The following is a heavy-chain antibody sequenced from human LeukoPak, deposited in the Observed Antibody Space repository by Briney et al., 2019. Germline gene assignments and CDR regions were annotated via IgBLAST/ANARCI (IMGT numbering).Heavy chain of an antibody. CDR3: ARGLPGGFVGFSSSYYPLDH. CDR2: ISSSGSGDNT. J-gene: IGHJ4*02. CDR1: GVTLSTYA. D-gene: IGHD6-13*01. Sequence: GGSLRLSCAASGVTLSTYAMSWARQAPGKGLEWVSGISSSGSGDNTYYADSVKGRFTISRDSSKNTLFLHMNSLRLEDTAVYYCARGLPGGFVGFSSSYYPLDHWGQGTLVTVSS. V-gene: IGHV3-23*01.